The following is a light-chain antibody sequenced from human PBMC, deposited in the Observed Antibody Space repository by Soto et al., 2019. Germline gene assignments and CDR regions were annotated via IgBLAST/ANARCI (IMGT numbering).Light chain of an antibody. CDR3: SSYTSSVVV. V-gene: IGLV2-14*01. Sequence: QSALTQPASVSGSPGQSITISCTGTSSDVGGYNYVPWYQQHPGKAPKLMIYDVSNRPSGVSNRFSGSKSGNTASLTISGLQAEDEADYYCSSYTSSVVVFGGGTQLTVL. CDR1: SSDVGGYNY. CDR2: DVS. J-gene: IGLJ2*01.